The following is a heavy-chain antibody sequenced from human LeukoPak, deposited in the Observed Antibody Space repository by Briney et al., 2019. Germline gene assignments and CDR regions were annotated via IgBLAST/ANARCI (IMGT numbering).Heavy chain of an antibody. Sequence: GGSLRLSCAASGSTFSSYAMSWVRQAPGKGLEWVSAISGSGGATYYADSVKGRFTISRDNSKNTLYLKMNSLRAEDTAVYYCSKENYYDSSGYYHYDYWGQRTLVTVSS. J-gene: IGHJ4*02. CDR2: ISGSGGAT. CDR3: SKENYYDSSGYYHYDY. CDR1: GSTFSSYA. V-gene: IGHV3-23*01. D-gene: IGHD3-22*01.